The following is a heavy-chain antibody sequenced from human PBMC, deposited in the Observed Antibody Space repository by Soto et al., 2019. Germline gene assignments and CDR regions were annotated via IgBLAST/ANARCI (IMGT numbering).Heavy chain of an antibody. D-gene: IGHD2-2*01. Sequence: QVQLQESGPGLVKPSETLSLTCTVSGGSISSYYWSWIRQPPGKELEWIGYLFYSGNTDYNPSLKSRVTISVEMSKNQFSLRLSSVTAADTAVYYCARDKKMARDMGVVPAASAGYYYYAIDVWGQGTTVTVSS. V-gene: IGHV4-59*01. CDR1: GGSISSYY. CDR3: ARDKKMARDMGVVPAASAGYYYYAIDV. J-gene: IGHJ6*02. CDR2: LFYSGNT.